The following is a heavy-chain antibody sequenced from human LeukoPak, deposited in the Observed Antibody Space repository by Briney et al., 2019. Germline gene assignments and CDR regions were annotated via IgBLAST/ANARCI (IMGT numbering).Heavy chain of an antibody. V-gene: IGHV3-21*01. CDR1: GFTFSSYW. CDR2: ISSSSSYI. Sequence: GGSLRLSCADSGFTFSSYWMSWVRQAPGKGLEWVSSISSSSSYIYYADSVKGRFTISRDNAKNSLYLQMNSLRAEDTAVYYCARDRGSYCFDYWGQGTLITVSS. D-gene: IGHD3-10*01. CDR3: ARDRGSYCFDY. J-gene: IGHJ4*02.